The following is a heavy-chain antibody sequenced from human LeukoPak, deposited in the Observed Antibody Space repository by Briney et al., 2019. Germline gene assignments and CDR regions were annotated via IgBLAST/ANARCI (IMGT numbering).Heavy chain of an antibody. J-gene: IGHJ6*04. CDR3: ARRLYGRMDV. CDR2: IYYSGST. Sequence: SDTLSLTCTVSGGSISRYYWSWIPQPPGKGLEWIGYIYYSGSTNYNPSLKSRVTISVDTSKNQFSLKLSSVTAADTAVYYCARRLYGRMDVWGKGTTVTVSS. V-gene: IGHV4-59*07. CDR1: GGSISRYY. D-gene: IGHD3-10*01.